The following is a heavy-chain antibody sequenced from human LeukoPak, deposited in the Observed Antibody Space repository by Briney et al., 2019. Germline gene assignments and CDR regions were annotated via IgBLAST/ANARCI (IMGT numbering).Heavy chain of an antibody. CDR2: IRYDGSNK. D-gene: IGHD3-10*01. J-gene: IGHJ4*02. CDR3: AKDRDYYGSGSYLDY. Sequence: GGSLRLSCAASGFTFSSYGMHWVRQAPGKGLEWVAFIRYDGSNKYYADSVKGRFTISRDNSKNTPYLQMNSLRAEDTAVYYCAKDRDYYGSGSYLDYWGQGTLVTVSS. V-gene: IGHV3-30*02. CDR1: GFTFSSYG.